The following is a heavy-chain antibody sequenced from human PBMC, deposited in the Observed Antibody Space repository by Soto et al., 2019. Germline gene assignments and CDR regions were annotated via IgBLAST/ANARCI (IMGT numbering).Heavy chain of an antibody. V-gene: IGHV5-51*01. J-gene: IGHJ4*02. Sequence: PGEALKVSWSGSGYGLTCDGVGWVRQMPGKGLEWMGIIYPGDSDSRYSPSFQGQVTISADKSISTAYLQWSSLKASDTAMYYCARHTPIVATNAYWAQGTLVTVSS. D-gene: IGHD5-12*01. CDR2: IYPGDSDS. CDR1: GYGLTCDG. CDR3: ARHTPIVATNAY.